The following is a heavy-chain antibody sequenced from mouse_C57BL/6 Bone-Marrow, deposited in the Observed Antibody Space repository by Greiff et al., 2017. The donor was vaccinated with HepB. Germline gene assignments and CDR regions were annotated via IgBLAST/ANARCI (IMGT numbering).Heavy chain of an antibody. D-gene: IGHD2-1*01. CDR3: ARSNGNYGYWYFDV. Sequence: EVQLQQSGPELVKPGASVKISCKASGYTFTDYYMNWVKQSHGKSLEWIGDINPNNGGTSYNQKFKGKATLTVDKSSSTAYMELRSLTSEDSAVYYCARSNGNYGYWYFDVWGTGTTVTVSS. J-gene: IGHJ1*03. CDR1: GYTFTDYY. V-gene: IGHV1-26*01. CDR2: INPNNGGT.